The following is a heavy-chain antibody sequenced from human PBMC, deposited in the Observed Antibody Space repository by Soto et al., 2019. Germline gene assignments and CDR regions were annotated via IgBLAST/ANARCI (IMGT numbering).Heavy chain of an antibody. Sequence: GGSLRLSCAASGFSFSSYSMNWVRQAPGEGLEWISYITPSSSAIHYGDSVKGRFTISRDNAKNLLYLQMNSLRDEDTAVYYCVAIIFGSKDWGQGTLVTVSS. V-gene: IGHV3-48*02. J-gene: IGHJ4*02. CDR3: VAIIFGSKD. CDR1: GFSFSSYS. D-gene: IGHD3-3*02. CDR2: ITPSSSAI.